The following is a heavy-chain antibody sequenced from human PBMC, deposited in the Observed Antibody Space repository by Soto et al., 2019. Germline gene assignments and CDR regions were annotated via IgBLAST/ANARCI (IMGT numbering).Heavy chain of an antibody. CDR2: IYHSGST. CDR3: ARETGHDSSGYYYVGFDY. J-gene: IGHJ4*02. Sequence: PSETLSLTCAVSGGSISSGGYSWSWIRQPPGKGLEWIGYIYHSGSTYYNPSLKSRVTISVDRSKNQFSLKLSSVTAADTAVYYCARETGHDSSGYYYVGFDYWGQGTLVTVSS. V-gene: IGHV4-30-2*01. D-gene: IGHD3-22*01. CDR1: GGSISSGGYS.